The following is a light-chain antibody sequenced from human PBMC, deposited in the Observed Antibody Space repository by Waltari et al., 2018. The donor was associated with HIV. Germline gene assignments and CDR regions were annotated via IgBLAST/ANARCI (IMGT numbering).Light chain of an antibody. CDR2: EDD. V-gene: IGLV2-23*01. CDR1: SSDVGSYNL. J-gene: IGLJ3*02. CDR3: CSYAGSTTWL. Sequence: SALTPPASVPGSPGQAITVSCTGSSSDVGSYNLVSWYQQHPGKAPKLMIYEDDKRPSGVSNRFSGSKSGNTASLTISGLQAEDEADYYCCSYAGSTTWLFGGGTKLTVL.